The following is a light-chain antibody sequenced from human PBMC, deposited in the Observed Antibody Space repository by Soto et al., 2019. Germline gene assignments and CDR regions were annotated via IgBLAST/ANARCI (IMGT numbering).Light chain of an antibody. CDR2: GAS. J-gene: IGKJ1*01. V-gene: IGKV3D-15*01. CDR1: QSVSSN. CDR3: QQYIDWPQT. Sequence: EIVMTQSPATLSVSPGERATLSCRASQSVSSNLAWYQQKPGQAPRLLIYGASARATGIPARFSGSGSGTEFTLTISSLQSEDFAVYYCQQYIDWPQTFGQGIKVEIK.